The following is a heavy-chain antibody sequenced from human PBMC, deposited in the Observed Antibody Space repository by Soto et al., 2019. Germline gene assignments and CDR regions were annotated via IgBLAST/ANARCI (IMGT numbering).Heavy chain of an antibody. CDR3: AREPLGMTTVTTGYYYYGMDV. D-gene: IGHD4-17*01. Sequence: GGSLRLSCAASGFTFSSYAMHWVRQAPGKGLEWVAVISYDGSNKYYADSVKGRFTISRDNSKNTLYLQMNSLRAEDTAVYYCAREPLGMTTVTTGYYYYGMDVWGQGTTVTVSS. CDR1: GFTFSSYA. CDR2: ISYDGSNK. V-gene: IGHV3-30-3*01. J-gene: IGHJ6*02.